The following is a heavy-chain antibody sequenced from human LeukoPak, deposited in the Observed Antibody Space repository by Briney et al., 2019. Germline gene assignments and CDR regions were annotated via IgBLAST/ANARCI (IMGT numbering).Heavy chain of an antibody. CDR2: I. CDR1: GFTFSSYS. D-gene: IGHD6-13*01. Sequence: GGSLRLSCAASGFTFSSYSMNWVRQAPGKGLEWVSSIKGRFTISRDNAKNSLYLQMNSLRAEDTAVYCCARDPINIATAGNGFDYWGQGTLVTVSS. J-gene: IGHJ4*02. CDR3: ARDPINIATAGNGFDY. V-gene: IGHV3-21*01.